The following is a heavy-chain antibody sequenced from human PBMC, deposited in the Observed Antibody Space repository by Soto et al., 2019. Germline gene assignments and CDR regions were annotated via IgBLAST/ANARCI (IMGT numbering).Heavy chain of an antibody. CDR3: AKYYSNYVSYYYYGMDV. CDR1: GFTFSSYA. V-gene: IGHV3-30-3*02. J-gene: IGHJ6*02. D-gene: IGHD4-4*01. CDR2: ISYDGSNK. Sequence: PGGSLRLSCAASGFTFSSYAMHWVRQAPGKGLEWVAVISYDGSNKYYADSVKGRFTISRDNSKNTLYLQMNSLRAEDTAVYYCAKYYSNYVSYYYYGMDVWGQGTTVTVSS.